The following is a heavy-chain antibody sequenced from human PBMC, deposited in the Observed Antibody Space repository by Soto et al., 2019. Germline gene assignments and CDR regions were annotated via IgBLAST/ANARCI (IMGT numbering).Heavy chain of an antibody. CDR1: GFTFSEYS. V-gene: IGHV3-64D*06. CDR3: VKVSTFYDILTGYYSTNFFDP. Sequence: GGSLRLSCSASGFTFSEYSMHLVRQAPGKGLQYVSTISSDGDITYYADSVKGRFTISRDNSNNTLYLQMNSLRPEDTAVDYCVKVSTFYDILTGYYSTNFFDPWGQGTLVTVSS. CDR2: ISSDGDIT. J-gene: IGHJ5*02. D-gene: IGHD3-9*01.